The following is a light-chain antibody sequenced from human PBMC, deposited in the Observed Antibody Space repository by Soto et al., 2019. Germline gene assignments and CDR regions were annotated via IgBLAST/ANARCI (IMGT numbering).Light chain of an antibody. CDR1: ESLSTY. CDR2: GAS. Sequence: EIVMTQSPATLSVSPGERVTLSCRASESLSTYLAWYQQKPGQAPRLLIYGASTKATGIPARFSGSGSATDFTLTISSLQSEDFAVYYCQSYNYWPFTFGQGTKLEI. J-gene: IGKJ2*01. V-gene: IGKV3-15*01. CDR3: QSYNYWPFT.